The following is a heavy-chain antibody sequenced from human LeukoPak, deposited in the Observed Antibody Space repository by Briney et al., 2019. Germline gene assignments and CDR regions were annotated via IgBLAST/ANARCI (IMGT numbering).Heavy chain of an antibody. CDR1: GFTFRKYW. CDR3: SRLSAMLRGPEPFYYFEY. J-gene: IGHJ4*02. Sequence: GGSLRLSCAASGFTFRKYWMSWVRQAPGKGLEWVANINQDGSETYYADSVKGRFTISRDNAKNSLFLHMNNVRAEDTAVYYCSRLSAMLRGPEPFYYFEYWGQGALVTVSS. V-gene: IGHV3-7*01. CDR2: INQDGSET. D-gene: IGHD3-10*01.